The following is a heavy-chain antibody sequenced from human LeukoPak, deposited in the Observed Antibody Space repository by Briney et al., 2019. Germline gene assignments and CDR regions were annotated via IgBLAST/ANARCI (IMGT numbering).Heavy chain of an antibody. Sequence: AASVKVSCKASGYTFTSYGISWVRQAPGQGLEWMGWISAYNGNTNYAQKLQGRVTMTTDTSTSTAYMDLNSLRSEDMAVYYCAVGDYYYDTRFDYWGQGTLVTVSS. D-gene: IGHD3-22*01. CDR2: ISAYNGNT. J-gene: IGHJ4*02. CDR3: AVGDYYYDTRFDY. CDR1: GYTFTSYG. V-gene: IGHV1-18*03.